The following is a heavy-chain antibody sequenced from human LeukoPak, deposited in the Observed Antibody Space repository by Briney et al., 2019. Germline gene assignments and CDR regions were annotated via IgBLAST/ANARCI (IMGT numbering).Heavy chain of an antibody. V-gene: IGHV3-7*03. CDR2: MNQDGSEK. CDR3: AREGHSSSWGTYDY. J-gene: IGHJ4*02. D-gene: IGHD6-13*01. Sequence: GGSLRLSCAASGFIFRSHWMNWVRQAPGKGLEWVANMNQDGSEKYYVDSVKGRFTISRDNAKNSLYLQMNSLRAEDTALYHCAREGHSSSWGTYDYWGQGTLVTVSS. CDR1: GFIFRSHW.